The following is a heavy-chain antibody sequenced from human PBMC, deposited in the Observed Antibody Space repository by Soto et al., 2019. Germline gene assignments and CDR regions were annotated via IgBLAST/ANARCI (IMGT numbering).Heavy chain of an antibody. CDR2: IIPILGTA. CDR3: ARDVGSYCTNGVCHWFDP. Sequence: QVQLVQSGAEVKKPGSSVKVSCKASGGTFSSYAISWVRQAPGQGLEWMGGIIPILGTANYAQKFQGRVTITADESTSTAYMELSSLRSEDTAVYYCARDVGSYCTNGVCHWFDPWGQGTLVTVSS. CDR1: GGTFSSYA. J-gene: IGHJ5*02. D-gene: IGHD2-8*01. V-gene: IGHV1-69*01.